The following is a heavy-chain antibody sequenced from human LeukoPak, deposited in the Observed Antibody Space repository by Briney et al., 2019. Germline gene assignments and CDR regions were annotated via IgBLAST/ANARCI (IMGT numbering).Heavy chain of an antibody. CDR2: INPSGGST. Sequence: ASVKVSCKASGYTFTNNYLHWVRQAPGQGLEWMGIINPSGGSTSYAQKFQGRVTMTRDTSTSTVYMELSSLRSEDTAVYYCARDNPNDGMDVWGQGTTVTVSS. D-gene: IGHD1-14*01. J-gene: IGHJ6*02. V-gene: IGHV1-46*01. CDR1: GYTFTNNY. CDR3: ARDNPNDGMDV.